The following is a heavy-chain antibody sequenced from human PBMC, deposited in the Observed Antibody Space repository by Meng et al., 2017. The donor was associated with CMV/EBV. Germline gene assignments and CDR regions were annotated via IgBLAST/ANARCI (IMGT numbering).Heavy chain of an antibody. J-gene: IGHJ6*02. V-gene: IGHV3-74*01. CDR3: ARLERLLVHPYYYYGMDV. D-gene: IGHD6-6*01. CDR2: INSDGSRT. Sequence: GGSLRLSCAASGFTFSSYWMPWVRQAPGKGLVWVSRINSDGSRTSYADSVKGRFTISRDNAKNTLYLQMNSLRAEDTAVYYCARLERLLVHPYYYYGMDVWGQGTTVTVSS. CDR1: GFTFSSYW.